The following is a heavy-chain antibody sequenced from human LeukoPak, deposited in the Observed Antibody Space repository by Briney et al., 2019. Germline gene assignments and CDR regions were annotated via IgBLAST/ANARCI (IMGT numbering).Heavy chain of an antibody. V-gene: IGHV4-34*01. CDR1: GGSFSGYY. J-gene: IGHJ4*02. CDR3: ARETGTPERYYFDY. D-gene: IGHD1-1*01. CDR2: INHSGST. Sequence: SETLSLTCAVYGGSFSGYYWSWTRQPPGKGLEWIGEINHSGSTNYNPSLKSRVTISVDTSKNQFSLKLSSVTAADTAVYYCARETGTPERYYFDYWGQGTLVTVSS.